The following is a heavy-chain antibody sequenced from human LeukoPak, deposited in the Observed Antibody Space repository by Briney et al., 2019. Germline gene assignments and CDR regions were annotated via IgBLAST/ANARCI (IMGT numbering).Heavy chain of an antibody. CDR2: INHSGST. D-gene: IGHD2-2*02. CDR3: ARGPGPDIVVVPAAIFDY. J-gene: IGHJ4*02. Sequence: KPSETLSLTCAVYGGSFSGYYLSWIRQPPGKGLEWIGEINHSGSTNYNPSLKSRVTISVDTSKNQFSLKLSSVTAADTAVYYCARGPGPDIVVVPAAIFDYWGQGTLVTVSS. CDR1: GGSFSGYY. V-gene: IGHV4-34*01.